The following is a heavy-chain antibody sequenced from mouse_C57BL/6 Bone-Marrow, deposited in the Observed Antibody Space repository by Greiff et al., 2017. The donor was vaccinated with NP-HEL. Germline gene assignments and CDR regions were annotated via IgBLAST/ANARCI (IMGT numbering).Heavy chain of an antibody. Sequence: EVKLVESGGDLVKPGGSLTLSCAASGFTFSSYGMSWVRQTPDKRLEWVANISSGGSYPYYPASVKGRFTIPRDNAKNTLYLQMSSLKSEDTAMYYCASPYDYDVAWFAYWGQGTLVTVSA. CDR2: ISSGGSYP. V-gene: IGHV5-6*01. CDR1: GFTFSSYG. J-gene: IGHJ3*01. D-gene: IGHD2-4*01. CDR3: ASPYDYDVAWFAY.